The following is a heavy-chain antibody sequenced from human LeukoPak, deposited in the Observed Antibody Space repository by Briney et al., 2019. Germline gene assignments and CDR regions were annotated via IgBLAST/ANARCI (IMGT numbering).Heavy chain of an antibody. CDR2: ISSSGSTI. CDR1: GFTFSSYE. CDR3: ASARSRYYDSSVVDY. D-gene: IGHD3-22*01. J-gene: IGHJ4*02. Sequence: PGGSLRLSCAASGFTFSSYEMNWVRQAPGKGLEWISYISSSGSTIYYGDSVKGRFTISRDNAKNSLHLQMNSLRAEDTAVYYCASARSRYYDSSVVDYWGQGTLVTVSS. V-gene: IGHV3-48*03.